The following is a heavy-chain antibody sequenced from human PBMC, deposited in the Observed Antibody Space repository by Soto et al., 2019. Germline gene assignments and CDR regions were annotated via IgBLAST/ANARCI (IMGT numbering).Heavy chain of an antibody. V-gene: IGHV3-9*01. J-gene: IGHJ5*02. CDR2: ISWNSVTI. CDR1: GFNFDDHA. CDR3: VRSSGSQPRAGWFDP. Sequence: EVQLVVSGGGLAQPGWSRRLSCAASGFNFDDHAMHWVRQGPGKGLEWVSGISWNSVTINYADSVKGRFTISRDNAKRTLHLQMNSLRPEDTAIYYCVRSSGSQPRAGWFDPWGQGTLVTVS. D-gene: IGHD1-26*01.